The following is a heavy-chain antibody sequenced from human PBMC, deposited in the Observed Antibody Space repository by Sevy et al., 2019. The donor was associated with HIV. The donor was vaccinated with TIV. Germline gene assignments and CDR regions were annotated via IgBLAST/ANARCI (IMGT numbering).Heavy chain of an antibody. CDR2: INTNTGNP. V-gene: IGHV7-4-1*02. Sequence: ASVKVSCKASGYTFTSYAMNWVRQAPGQGLEWMGWINTNTGNPTYVQGFTGRFVFSLDTSVSTAYLQISSLKAEDTXXXYCARDEGYDFWSGYRNYYYYGMDVWGQGTTVTVSS. CDR3: ARDEGYDFWSGYRNYYYYGMDV. CDR1: GYTFTSYA. D-gene: IGHD3-3*01. J-gene: IGHJ6*02.